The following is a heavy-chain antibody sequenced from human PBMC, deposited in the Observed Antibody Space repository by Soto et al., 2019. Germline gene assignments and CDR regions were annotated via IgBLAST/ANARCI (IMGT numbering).Heavy chain of an antibody. CDR3: ARDPRGYCSGGSCYGDAFDI. CDR2: IYYSGST. V-gene: IGHV4-30-4*01. Sequence: QVQLQESGPGLVKPSQTLSLTCTVSGGSISSGDYYWSWIRQPPGNGLEWIGYIYYSGSTYYNPSLKSRVTISVDTSKNQFSLKLSSVTAADTAVYYCARDPRGYCSGGSCYGDAFDIWGQGTMVTVSS. J-gene: IGHJ3*02. CDR1: GGSISSGDYY. D-gene: IGHD2-15*01.